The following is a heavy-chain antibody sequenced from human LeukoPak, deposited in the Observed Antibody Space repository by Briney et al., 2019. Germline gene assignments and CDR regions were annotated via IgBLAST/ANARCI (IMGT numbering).Heavy chain of an antibody. V-gene: IGHV3-74*01. Sequence: GGSVRLSCAASGLTLSSYWIHWVRQAPPRGLVWVSRKNSDDSTTRFADSVQGRCPISRDNAKNTLYLQMNSLSAHDTAVHYCASRSFSVRIFDYWGQGTLVTVSS. CDR3: ASRSFSVRIFDY. D-gene: IGHD3-10*01. J-gene: IGHJ4*02. CDR2: KNSDDSTT. CDR1: GLTLSSYW.